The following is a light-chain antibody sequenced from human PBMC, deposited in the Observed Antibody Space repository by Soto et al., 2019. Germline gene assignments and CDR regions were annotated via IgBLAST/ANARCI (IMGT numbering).Light chain of an antibody. CDR2: GAS. Sequence: ENVLTQSPGTLSLSPGERATLSCRASQSLSSSYLAWYQQKPGQAPRLLIYGASSRATGIPDRFSGSGSGTDFTLTISGLEPEDFAVYFCQQFQSSLRTFGQGTKVDIK. CDR1: QSLSSSY. J-gene: IGKJ1*01. V-gene: IGKV3-20*01. CDR3: QQFQSSLRT.